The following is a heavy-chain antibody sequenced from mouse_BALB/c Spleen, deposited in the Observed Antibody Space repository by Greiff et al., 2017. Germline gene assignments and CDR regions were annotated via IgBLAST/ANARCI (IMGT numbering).Heavy chain of an antibody. J-gene: IGHJ2*01. CDR2: ISTYYGDA. CDR1: GYTFTDYA. CDR3: ARLSTFYYFDY. V-gene: IGHV1S137*01. Sequence: QVQLQQSGAELVRPGVSVKISCKGSGYTFTDYAMHWVKQSHAKSLEWIGVISTYYGDASYNQKFKGKATMTVDKSSSTAYMELRSLTSEDSAVYYCARLSTFYYFDYWGQGTTLTVSS. D-gene: IGHD4-1*02.